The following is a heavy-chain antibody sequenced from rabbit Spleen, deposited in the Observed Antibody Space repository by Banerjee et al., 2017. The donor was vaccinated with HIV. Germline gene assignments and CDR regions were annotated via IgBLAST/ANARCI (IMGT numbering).Heavy chain of an antibody. J-gene: IGHJ6*01. Sequence: EQLEESGGGLVKPEGSLTLTCKASGVSLNDKDVMCWVRQAPGKGLEWIACINAVTGKAVYASWAKGRFTFSKTSSTTVTLQMTRLTAADTATYFCARDTSSSFSSYGMDLWGPGTLVTVS. D-gene: IGHD1-1*01. CDR2: INAVTGKA. CDR1: GVSLNDKDV. V-gene: IGHV1S45*01. CDR3: ARDTSSSFSSYGMDL.